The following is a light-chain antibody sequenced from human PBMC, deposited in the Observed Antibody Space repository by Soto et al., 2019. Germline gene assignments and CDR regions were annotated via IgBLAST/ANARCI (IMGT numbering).Light chain of an antibody. Sequence: QSALTQPASVSGSPGQSITISCTGTSSDVGGYNYVSWYQQYPGKAPELMIFDVSNRPSGVSNRFSGSKSGNTASLTISGLQAEDEADYYCSSYASSSTPVVFGGGIKVTVL. CDR1: SSDVGGYNY. J-gene: IGLJ2*01. CDR3: SSYASSSTPVV. CDR2: DVS. V-gene: IGLV2-14*01.